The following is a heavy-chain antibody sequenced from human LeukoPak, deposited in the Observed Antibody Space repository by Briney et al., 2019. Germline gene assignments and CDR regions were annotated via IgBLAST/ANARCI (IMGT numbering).Heavy chain of an antibody. Sequence: GRSLSLSCAASGFTFSSYGMHWVRQAPGKGLEWVAVIWYDGSNKYYADSVKGRFTISRDNSKNTLYLQMNSLRAEDTAVYYCAKDIYYYYYYMDVWGKGTTVTVSS. J-gene: IGHJ6*03. V-gene: IGHV3-33*06. CDR2: IWYDGSNK. CDR3: AKDIYYYYYYMDV. CDR1: GFTFSSYG.